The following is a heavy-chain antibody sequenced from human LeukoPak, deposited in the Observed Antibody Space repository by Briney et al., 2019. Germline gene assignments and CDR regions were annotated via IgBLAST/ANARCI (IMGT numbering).Heavy chain of an antibody. CDR2: IYSSGST. CDR1: GGSMSSYF. D-gene: IGHD5-18*01. CDR3: AREDTALGNADY. Sequence: SETLSLTCTVSGGSMSSYFWSWIRQPAGKGLEWIGRIYSSGSTNYNPSLKTRVTMSVDTSKNQSSLKLSSVTAADTAMYYCAREDTALGNADYWGQGTLVTVSS. J-gene: IGHJ4*02. V-gene: IGHV4-4*07.